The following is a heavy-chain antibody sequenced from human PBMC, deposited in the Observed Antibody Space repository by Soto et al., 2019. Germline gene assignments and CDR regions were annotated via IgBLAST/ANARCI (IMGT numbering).Heavy chain of an antibody. V-gene: IGHV1-2*02. D-gene: IGHD3-16*01. J-gene: IGHJ5*02. CDR1: AYTFRYY. CDR3: ARDGGGGNWLDP. CDR2: INPNSGVT. Sequence: QVQLVQSGAEVRKPGASVKVSCKASAYTFRYYMHWVRQAPGQGLEWIGWINPNSGVTQYAQKSQGRLTMTRDTSITTAHRELSRLNSDDTAVYHCARDGGGGNWLDPWGQGTLVTVSS.